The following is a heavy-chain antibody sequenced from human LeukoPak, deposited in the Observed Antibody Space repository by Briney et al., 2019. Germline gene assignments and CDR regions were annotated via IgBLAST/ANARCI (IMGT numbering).Heavy chain of an antibody. CDR2: INPKSGGR. D-gene: IGHD2-2*01. V-gene: IGHV1-2*02. Sequence: ASVKVSCKASGYTFTDYYMHWVRQAPGQGLEWMGWINPKSGGRSYAQRFQGRVTMTRDTPISTAYMELSRLRSDDTVVYYCATGERLVPAAMWFDYWGQGTLVTVSS. J-gene: IGHJ4*02. CDR3: ATGERLVPAAMWFDY. CDR1: GYTFTDYY.